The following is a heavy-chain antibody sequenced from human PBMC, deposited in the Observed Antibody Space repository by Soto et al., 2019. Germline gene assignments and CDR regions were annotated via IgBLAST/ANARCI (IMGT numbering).Heavy chain of an antibody. CDR2: IKPHGSEK. CDR1: GFTFNIYW. V-gene: IGHV3-7*05. D-gene: IGHD5-18*01. Sequence: EVQLVESGGGLVQPGGSLRLSCAASGFTFNIYWMSWVRQAPGKGLEWVANIKPHGSEKYYVDSVKGRFTISRDNARTSLYLQMNSLRAEDTAVYYCARPRGYGSGYWRYFDYWGQGTLVTVAS. CDR3: ARPRGYGSGYWRYFDY. J-gene: IGHJ4*02.